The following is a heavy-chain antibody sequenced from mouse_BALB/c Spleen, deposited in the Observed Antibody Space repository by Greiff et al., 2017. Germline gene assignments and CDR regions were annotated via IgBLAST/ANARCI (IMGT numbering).Heavy chain of an antibody. D-gene: IGHD1-2*01. Sequence: EVKLMESGGGLVKPGGSLKLSCAASGFAFSGYDMSWVRQTPEKRLEWVAYISSGGGSTYYPDTVKGRFTISRDNAKNTLYLQMSSLKSEDTAMYYCARRYGYGYYAMDYWGQGTSVTVSA. CDR2: ISSGGGST. CDR3: ARRYGYGYYAMDY. CDR1: GFAFSGYD. V-gene: IGHV5-12-1*01. J-gene: IGHJ4*01.